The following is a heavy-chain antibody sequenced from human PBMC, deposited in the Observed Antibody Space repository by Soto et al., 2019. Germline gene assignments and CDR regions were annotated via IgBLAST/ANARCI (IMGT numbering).Heavy chain of an antibody. J-gene: IGHJ6*02. CDR1: GGTFSSFTTSW. V-gene: IGHV5-51*03. CDR2: IHPDDSAT. D-gene: IGHD3-16*01. CDR3: ARYLGNSFAMDV. Sequence: GASVKVSCKASGGTFSSFTTSWIGWVRQMPGKGLEWLGIIHPDDSATRYSPSFQGQVIISVDKSISTAYLQWSSLKASDTAMIYCARYLGNSFAMDVWGQGTTVTVSS.